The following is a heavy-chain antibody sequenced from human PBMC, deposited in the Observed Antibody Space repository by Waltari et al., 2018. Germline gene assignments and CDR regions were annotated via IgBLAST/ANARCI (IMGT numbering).Heavy chain of an antibody. J-gene: IGHJ4*02. V-gene: IGHV4-34*01. Sequence: QVQLQQWGAGLLKPSATLSLTCAVYGGSFSGYYWSWIRPPPGKGLEWIGEINHSGSTNYNPSLKSRVTISVDTSKNQFSLKLSSVTAADTAVYYCARPDTMVRGAPFDYWGQGTLVTVSS. CDR1: GGSFSGYY. CDR3: ARPDTMVRGAPFDY. CDR2: INHSGST. D-gene: IGHD3-10*01.